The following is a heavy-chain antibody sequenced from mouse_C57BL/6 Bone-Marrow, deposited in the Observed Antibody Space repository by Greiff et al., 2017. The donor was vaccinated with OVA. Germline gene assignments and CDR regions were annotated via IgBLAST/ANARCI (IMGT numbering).Heavy chain of an antibody. CDR1: GYTFTSYW. D-gene: IGHD1-1*01. Sequence: QVQLKQPGAELVRPGTSVKLSCKASGYTFTSYWMHWVKQRPGQGLEWIGVIDPSDSYTNYNQKFKGKATLTVDTSSSTAYMQLSSLTSEDSAVYYCARIVVDLDYWGKGTTLTVSS. CDR2: IDPSDSYT. J-gene: IGHJ2*01. CDR3: ARIVVDLDY. V-gene: IGHV1-59*01.